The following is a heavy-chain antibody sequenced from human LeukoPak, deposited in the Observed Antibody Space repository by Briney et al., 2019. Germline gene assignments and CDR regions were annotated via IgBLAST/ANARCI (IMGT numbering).Heavy chain of an antibody. CDR2: IYHSGST. Sequence: PSETLSLTCAVSGGSISSGGYSWSWIRQPPGKGLEWIGYIYHSGSTYYNPSLKSRVTISVDRSKNQFSLKLSSVTAADTAVYYCARRFGESNWFDPWGQGTLVTVSS. V-gene: IGHV4-30-2*01. D-gene: IGHD3-10*01. CDR3: ARRFGESNWFDP. CDR1: GGSISSGGYS. J-gene: IGHJ5*02.